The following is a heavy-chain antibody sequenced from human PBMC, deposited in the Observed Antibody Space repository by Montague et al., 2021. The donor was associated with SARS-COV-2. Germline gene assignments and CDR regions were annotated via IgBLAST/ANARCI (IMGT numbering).Heavy chain of an antibody. Sequence: SLRLSCAASGFTFSDYYMSWIRQAPGKGLEWVSYISSSSSYTNYADSVKGRFTISRDNAKNSLYLQMNSLRAEDTAVYYCARVPLLRVDYHGSGSYCSWFDPWGQGTLVTVSS. CDR1: GFTFSDYY. CDR2: ISSSSSYT. V-gene: IGHV3-11*05. D-gene: IGHD3-10*01. J-gene: IGHJ5*02. CDR3: ARVPLLRVDYHGSGSYCSWFDP.